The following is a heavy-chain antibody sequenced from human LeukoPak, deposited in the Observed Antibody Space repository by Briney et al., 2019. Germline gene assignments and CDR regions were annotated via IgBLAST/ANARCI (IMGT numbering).Heavy chain of an antibody. CDR2: ISGSGAST. CDR1: GFTFSTYA. V-gene: IGHV3-23*01. CDR3: AKAGRASGSYYYFDY. D-gene: IGHD3-10*01. J-gene: IGHJ4*02. Sequence: GGSLRLSCAASGFTFSTYAMSSVRQAPGKGLEWVSAISGSGASTYYADSVKGRFTISRDNSKNTLYLQMNSLRGEDTAVYYCAKAGRASGSYYYFDYWGQGTLVTVSS.